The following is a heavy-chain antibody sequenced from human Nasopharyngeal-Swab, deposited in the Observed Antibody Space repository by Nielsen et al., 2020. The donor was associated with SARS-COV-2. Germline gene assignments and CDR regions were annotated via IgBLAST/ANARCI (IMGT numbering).Heavy chain of an antibody. CDR2: IWYDGSNK. Sequence: GESLKISCAAAGFTFSSYGMDWVRQAPGKGLEWVAVIWYDGSNKYYADSVKGRFTISRDNSKNTLYLQMNSLRAEDTAVYYCARDRTETLSLDYWGQGTLVTVSS. CDR1: GFTFSSYG. CDR3: ARDRTETLSLDY. J-gene: IGHJ4*02. D-gene: IGHD4-17*01. V-gene: IGHV3-33*01.